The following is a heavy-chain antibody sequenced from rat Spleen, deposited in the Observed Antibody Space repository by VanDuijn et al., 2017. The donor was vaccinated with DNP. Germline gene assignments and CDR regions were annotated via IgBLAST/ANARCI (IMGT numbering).Heavy chain of an antibody. CDR1: GFIFFDYW. J-gene: IGHJ2*01. V-gene: IGHV4-2*01. D-gene: IGHD1-11*01. CDR2: INKDSSTI. Sequence: EVKLVESGGGLVQPGRSLKLSCAASGFIFFDYWMGWVRQAPGKGLEWIGAINKDSSTINYTPSLKDKFTISRDNAQNTLYLQMNKLGSEDTAIYYCAKGPNYGGDSDYFDYWGQGVMVTVSS. CDR3: AKGPNYGGDSDYFDY.